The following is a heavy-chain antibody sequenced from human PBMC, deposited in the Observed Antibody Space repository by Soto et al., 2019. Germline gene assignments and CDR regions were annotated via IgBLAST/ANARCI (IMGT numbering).Heavy chain of an antibody. Sequence: GGSLRLSCAASGFTFSTHAMHWVRQAPGKGLEWVAVISYDGSNKYYADSVKGRFTISRDNSKNTLYLQMNSLRAEDTAVYYCAEGALMAAAVRYWGQGTLVTVSS. CDR3: AEGALMAAAVRY. CDR2: ISYDGSNK. CDR1: GFTFSTHA. J-gene: IGHJ4*02. D-gene: IGHD6-13*01. V-gene: IGHV3-30-3*01.